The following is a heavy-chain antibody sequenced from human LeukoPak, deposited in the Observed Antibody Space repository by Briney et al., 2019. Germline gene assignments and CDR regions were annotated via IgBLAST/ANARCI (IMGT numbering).Heavy chain of an antibody. CDR3: AREPYDFWSGKGFDP. J-gene: IGHJ5*02. CDR1: GGSITSYY. D-gene: IGHD3-3*01. Sequence: SETLSLTCTVSGGSITSYYWSWIRQPPGKGLEWIGNIYYSGTTKYNPSLKSRVTISVDTSKNQFSLKLSSVTAADTAVYYCAREPYDFWSGKGFDPWGQGTLVTVSS. V-gene: IGHV4-59*12. CDR2: IYYSGTT.